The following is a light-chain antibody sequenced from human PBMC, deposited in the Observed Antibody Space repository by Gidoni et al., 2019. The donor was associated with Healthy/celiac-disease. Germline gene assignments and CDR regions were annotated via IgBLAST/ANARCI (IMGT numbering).Light chain of an antibody. CDR3: QQYDNLLIT. CDR1: QVISNY. V-gene: IGKV1-33*01. CDR2: DAS. J-gene: IGKJ5*01. Sequence: DIQMTQSPSSLSASVGDRVTITCQASQVISNYLNWYQQKPGKAPKLLIYDASNLETGVPSRFSGSGSGTDFTFTISSLQPEDIATYYCQQYDNLLITFGQXTRLEIK.